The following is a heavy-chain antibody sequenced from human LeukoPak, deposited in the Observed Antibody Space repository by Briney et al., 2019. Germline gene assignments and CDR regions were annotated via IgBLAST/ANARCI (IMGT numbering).Heavy chain of an antibody. V-gene: IGHV1-2*06. D-gene: IGHD4-17*01. Sequence: GASVKVSCKASGYTFTGYYMHWVRQAPGQGLEWMGRINPNSGGTNHAQKFQGRVTMTRDTSISTAYMELSRLRSDDTAVYYCARGQDYGDYVDYWGQGTLVTVSS. CDR3: ARGQDYGDYVDY. CDR2: INPNSGGT. J-gene: IGHJ4*02. CDR1: GYTFTGYY.